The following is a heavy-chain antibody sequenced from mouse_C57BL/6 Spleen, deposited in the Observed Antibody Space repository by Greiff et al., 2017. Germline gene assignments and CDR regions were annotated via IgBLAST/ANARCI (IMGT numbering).Heavy chain of an antibody. D-gene: IGHD1-1*01. J-gene: IGHJ3*01. Sequence: QVQLQQPGAELVKPGASVKMSCKASGYTFTSYWITWVKQRPGQGLEWIGDIYPGSGSTNYNEKFKSKATLTVDTSSSTAYMQLSSLTSEDSAVYYCAREEITTVVAPRSYWGQGTLVTVSA. V-gene: IGHV1-55*01. CDR3: AREEITTVVAPRSY. CDR1: GYTFTSYW. CDR2: IYPGSGST.